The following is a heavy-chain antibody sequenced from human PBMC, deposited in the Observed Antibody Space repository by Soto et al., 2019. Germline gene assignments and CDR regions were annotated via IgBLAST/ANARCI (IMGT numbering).Heavy chain of an antibody. Sequence: ASVKVSCKSSGYTFTGYYMHWVRQAPGQGLEWMGWINPNSGGTNYAQKFQGRVTMTRDTSISTAYMELSRLRSDDTAVYYCAARGSYRITEPFDIWGQGTMVTVSS. V-gene: IGHV1-2*02. CDR3: AARGSYRITEPFDI. D-gene: IGHD1-26*01. CDR2: INPNSGGT. CDR1: GYTFTGYY. J-gene: IGHJ3*02.